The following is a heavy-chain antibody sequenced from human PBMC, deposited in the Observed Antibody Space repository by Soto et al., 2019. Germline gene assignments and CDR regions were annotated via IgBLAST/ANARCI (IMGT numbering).Heavy chain of an antibody. Sequence: GGSLRLSCAASGFTFSSYGMHWVRQAPGKGLEWVAVIWYDGSNKYYADSVKGRFTISRDNSKNTLYLQMNSLRAEDTAVYYCARDSYGSGSLHYYYYGMDVWGQGTTVTVSS. D-gene: IGHD3-10*01. CDR2: IWYDGSNK. V-gene: IGHV3-33*01. CDR3: ARDSYGSGSLHYYYYGMDV. CDR1: GFTFSSYG. J-gene: IGHJ6*02.